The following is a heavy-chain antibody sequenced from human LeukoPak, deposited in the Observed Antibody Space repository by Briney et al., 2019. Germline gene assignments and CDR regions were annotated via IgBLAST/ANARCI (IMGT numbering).Heavy chain of an antibody. CDR2: IYSSGNA. CDR1: GFTVSSNY. Sequence: GSLRLSCAASGFTVSSNYMSWVRQAPGKGLEWVSVIYSSGNAYYADSVKGRFTISRDNSKNTLYLQINSLRAEDTAVYYCARDYYGSGTYYHDYWGQGTLVTVSS. J-gene: IGHJ4*02. V-gene: IGHV3-53*01. D-gene: IGHD3-10*01. CDR3: ARDYYGSGTYYHDY.